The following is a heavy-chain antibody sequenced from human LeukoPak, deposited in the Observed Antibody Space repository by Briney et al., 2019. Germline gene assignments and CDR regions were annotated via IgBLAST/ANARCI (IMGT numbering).Heavy chain of an antibody. Sequence: PSQTLSLTCAVSGGSISSGGYSWSWIRQPPGKGLEWIGYIYHSGSTYYNPSLKSRVTISVDRSKNQFSLKLSSVTAADTAVYYCARGRYYYGSGSYYEDYWGQGTLVTVSS. V-gene: IGHV4-30-2*01. CDR2: IYHSGST. CDR3: ARGRYYYGSGSYYEDY. CDR1: GGSISSGGYS. J-gene: IGHJ4*02. D-gene: IGHD3-10*01.